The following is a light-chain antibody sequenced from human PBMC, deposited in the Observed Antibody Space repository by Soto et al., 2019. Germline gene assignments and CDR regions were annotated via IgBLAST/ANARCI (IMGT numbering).Light chain of an antibody. CDR3: QQYYSIPFT. CDR2: GAS. J-gene: IGKJ2*01. V-gene: IGKV4-1*01. CDR1: QSVLYNSNNKNH. Sequence: DFVMTQAPDSLAVSLGERATINCKSSQSVLYNSNNKNHLGWFQQKPGHPPKLLIYGASFRPSGVPDRFSGSGSGTDFTLTISSLQAEDVGVYYCQQYYSIPFTFGQVTKLEI.